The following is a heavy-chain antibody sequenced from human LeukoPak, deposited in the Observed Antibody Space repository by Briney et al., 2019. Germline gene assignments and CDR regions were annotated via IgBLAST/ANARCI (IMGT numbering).Heavy chain of an antibody. CDR1: GFTFSSYG. J-gene: IGHJ6*02. CDR2: ISYDGSNK. Sequence: PGRSLRLSCAASGFTFSSYGMRWVRQAPGKGLEWVAVISYDGSNKYYADSVKGRFTISRDNSKNTLYLQMNSLRAEDTAVYYCAKDLSVGYSYDYYGMDVWGQGTTVTVSS. CDR3: AKDLSVGYSYDYYGMDV. V-gene: IGHV3-30*18. D-gene: IGHD5-18*01.